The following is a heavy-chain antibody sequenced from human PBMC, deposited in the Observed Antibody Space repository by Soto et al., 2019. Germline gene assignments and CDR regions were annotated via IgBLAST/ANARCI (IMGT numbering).Heavy chain of an antibody. CDR1: GGSISSYY. Sequence: SETLSLTCTVSGGSISSYYWSWIRQPPGKGLEWIGYIFYSGSTNYNPSLKSRVTISVDTSKNQFSLKLSSVTAADTAVYYCARRYSSGLDYWGQGTLVTVS. V-gene: IGHV4-59*08. CDR2: IFYSGST. CDR3: ARRYSSGLDY. D-gene: IGHD6-19*01. J-gene: IGHJ4*02.